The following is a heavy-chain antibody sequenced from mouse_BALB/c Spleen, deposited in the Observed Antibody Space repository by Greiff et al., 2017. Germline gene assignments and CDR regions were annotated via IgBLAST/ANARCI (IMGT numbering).Heavy chain of an antibody. CDR1: GYAFSSYW. J-gene: IGHJ4*01. CDR2: IYPGDGDT. Sequence: QVQLKESGAELVRPGSSVKISCKASGYAFSSYWMNWVKQRPGQGLEWIGQIYPGDGDTNYNGKFKGKATLTADKSSSTAYMQLSSLTSEDSAVYFCAREMDYWGQGTSVTVSS. CDR3: AREMDY. V-gene: IGHV1-80*01.